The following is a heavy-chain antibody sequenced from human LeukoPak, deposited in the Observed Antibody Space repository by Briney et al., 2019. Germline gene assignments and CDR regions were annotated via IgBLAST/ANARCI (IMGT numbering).Heavy chain of an antibody. D-gene: IGHD1-1*01. J-gene: IGHJ5*02. CDR3: AREGTAGTNLNWFDP. CDR1: GGSISSYY. V-gene: IGHV4-59*01. CDR2: ISYSGST. Sequence: SETLSLTCTVSGGSISSYYWSWIRQPPGKGLEWIGYISYSGSTNFNPSLKSRVTISVDTSNKQFSLKLSSVTAADTAVYYCAREGTAGTNLNWFDPWGQGTLVTVSS.